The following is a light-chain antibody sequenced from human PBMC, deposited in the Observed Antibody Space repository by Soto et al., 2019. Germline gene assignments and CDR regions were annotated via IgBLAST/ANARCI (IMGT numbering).Light chain of an antibody. Sequence: QSALTQPASVSGSPGQSITISCTGSSSDVGGYNYVSWYQQHPGKAPKLMLYGVGNRPSGVSNRFSGSKSGNTASLTISGLQAEDEGDYYCSSYTSSATLYVFGTGTKLTVL. J-gene: IGLJ1*01. CDR2: GVG. CDR1: SSDVGGYNY. CDR3: SSYTSSATLYV. V-gene: IGLV2-14*01.